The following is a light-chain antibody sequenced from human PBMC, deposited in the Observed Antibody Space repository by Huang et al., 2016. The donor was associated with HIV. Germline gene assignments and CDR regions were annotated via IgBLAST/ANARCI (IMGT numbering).Light chain of an antibody. CDR3: QQYSNMNT. CDR2: GAS. Sequence: EIQMTQSPGTLSVSPGERVTLYCRASQSVGSSLAWFQHKHGQAPRLVIYGASTRATDIPVRFSGSGSGTEFTLSINSLQSEDYAVYYCQQYSNMNTFGQGTRLEIK. V-gene: IGKV3-15*01. CDR1: QSVGSS. J-gene: IGKJ2*01.